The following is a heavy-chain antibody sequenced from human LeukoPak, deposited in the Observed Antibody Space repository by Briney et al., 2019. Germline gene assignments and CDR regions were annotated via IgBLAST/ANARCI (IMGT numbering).Heavy chain of an antibody. V-gene: IGHV3-21*01. D-gene: IGHD3-10*01. J-gene: IGHJ5*02. CDR1: GFTFSGYV. CDR2: ITFSSSHI. CDR3: ARGLQFSGPGWFDP. Sequence: SGGSLRLSCAASGFTFSGYVMTWVRQAPGKGLECVSSITFSSSHIYYADSVKGRFTISRDNTKDSLYLQMNSLRAEDTAIYYCARGLQFSGPGWFDPWGQGTLITVSS.